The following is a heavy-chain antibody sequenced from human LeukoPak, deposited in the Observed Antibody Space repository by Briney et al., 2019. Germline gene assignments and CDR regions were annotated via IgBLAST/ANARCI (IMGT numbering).Heavy chain of an antibody. D-gene: IGHD6-13*01. J-gene: IGHJ4*02. CDR2: IYSGGST. V-gene: IGHV3-66*01. CDR1: GFTVSSNY. Sequence: GGSLRLSCAASGFTVSSNYMSWVRQAPGKGLEWVSVIYSGGSTYYADSVKGRFTISRDNSKNTLYLQMNSLRAEDTAVYYCARAYSSSWYGAHFDYWGQGTLVTVSS. CDR3: ARAYSSSWYGAHFDY.